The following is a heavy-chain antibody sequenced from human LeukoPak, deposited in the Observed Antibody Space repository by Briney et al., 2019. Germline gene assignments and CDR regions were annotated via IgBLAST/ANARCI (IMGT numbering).Heavy chain of an antibody. V-gene: IGHV4-34*01. CDR3: ARLRRCSGGSCYSGYYYYYMDV. CDR2: INHSGST. D-gene: IGHD2-15*01. CDR1: GGSFSGYY. Sequence: PSETLSLTCAVYGGSFSGYYWSWIRQPPGKGLEWIGEINHSGSTNYNPSLKSRVTISVDTSKNQFSLKLSSVTAADTAVYYCARLRRCSGGSCYSGYYYYYMDVWGKGTTVTVSS. J-gene: IGHJ6*03.